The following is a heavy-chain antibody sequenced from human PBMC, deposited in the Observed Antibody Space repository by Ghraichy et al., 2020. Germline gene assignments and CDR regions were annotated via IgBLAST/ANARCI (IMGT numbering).Heavy chain of an antibody. CDR3: AGGGRSGYNGMDV. CDR1: GGSISSGGYY. J-gene: IGHJ6*02. CDR2: IYNSGST. V-gene: IGHV4-30-4*01. Sequence: SQTLSLTCTVSGGSISSGGYYWTWIRQHPVKGLEWIGYIYNSGSTYYNPSLRSRLTISLDTSKNQLSLQLSSVTAADTAVYFCAGGGRSGYNGMDVWGQGTTVTVAS. D-gene: IGHD2-15*01.